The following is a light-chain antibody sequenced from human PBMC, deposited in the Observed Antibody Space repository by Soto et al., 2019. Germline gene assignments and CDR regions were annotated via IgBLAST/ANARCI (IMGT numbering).Light chain of an antibody. V-gene: IGKV3-20*01. CDR3: QQYGNSPYT. CDR1: QRVGSNY. J-gene: IGKJ2*01. CDR2: GAS. Sequence: EVVLTQSPGTLYLSAGERVTLSCTASQRVGSNYLAWYQQRPGQAPRLLIYGASSRATGIPDRFSGSGSRTDFSLTINSLEPEDSAVYYCQQYGNSPYTFGQGTKLQIK.